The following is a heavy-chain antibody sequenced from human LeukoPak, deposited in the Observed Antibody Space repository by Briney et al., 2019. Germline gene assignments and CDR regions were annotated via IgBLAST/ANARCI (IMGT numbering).Heavy chain of an antibody. Sequence: SVTVSCKASAGTFSNYAISWVRQAHGPEGEGMGGINPILGMANFAQTLPGRVTITSHKSRSTAYMELSSLRSEDAAVYYCARERSPILGFCSGSSCYSPYDYWGQGTLVTVSS. D-gene: IGHD2-15*01. CDR2: INPILGMA. CDR3: ARERSPILGFCSGSSCYSPYDY. J-gene: IGHJ4*02. CDR1: AGTFSNYA. V-gene: IGHV1-69*10.